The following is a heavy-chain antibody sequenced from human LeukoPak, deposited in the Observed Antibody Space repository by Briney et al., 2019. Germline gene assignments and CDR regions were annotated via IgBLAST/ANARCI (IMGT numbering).Heavy chain of an antibody. D-gene: IGHD3-10*01. CDR3: ARGRGFGEFNSDY. CDR1: GFSISSYG. CDR2: IWYDGSNK. V-gene: IGHV3-33*08. Sequence: PGGSLRLSCAASGFSISSYGMHWVRQAPGKGLEWVAVIWYDGSNKYYADSVKGRFTISRDNSKNTLYLQMNSLRAEDTAVYYCARGRGFGEFNSDYWGQGTLVTVSS. J-gene: IGHJ4*02.